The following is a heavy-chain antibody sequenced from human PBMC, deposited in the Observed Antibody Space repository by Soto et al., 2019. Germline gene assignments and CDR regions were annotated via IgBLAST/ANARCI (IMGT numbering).Heavy chain of an antibody. Sequence: ASVKVSCKAAGYTFTTYYMHWVRQAPGQGLEWMGVIDPTHGSTTYAQKFQGRVTMTSDTSTNTVYMELSSLKSEDTAVYYCARVPYDTTGYYAFWGQGTLVTVSS. D-gene: IGHD3-22*01. CDR1: GYTFTTYY. CDR2: IDPTHGST. V-gene: IGHV1-46*01. J-gene: IGHJ4*02. CDR3: ARVPYDTTGYYAF.